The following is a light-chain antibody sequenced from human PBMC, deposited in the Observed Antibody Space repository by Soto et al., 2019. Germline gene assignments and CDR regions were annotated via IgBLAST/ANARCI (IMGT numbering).Light chain of an antibody. Sequence: EIVLPRSPGTLSLSPGETATLSCRASQTVHSDYLAWFQQRPGQATRLLIFATSRRATDIPDRFSGSGSGTDFTLAIRRLEPEEFAVYYCHQFGYSPRTFGQGTKVDIK. CDR1: QTVHSDY. V-gene: IGKV3-20*01. CDR2: ATS. CDR3: HQFGYSPRT. J-gene: IGKJ1*01.